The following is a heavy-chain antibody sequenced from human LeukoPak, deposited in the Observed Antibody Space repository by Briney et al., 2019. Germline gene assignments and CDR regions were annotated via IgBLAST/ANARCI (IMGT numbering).Heavy chain of an antibody. J-gene: IGHJ4*02. CDR3: EVVPNY. Sequence: GASVTLSCKASGYTFTSYYMQWVRQAPGQGLEWVGIINPSDGSTSSAQKFQGRVTMTRDTSTSTVYMELSSLRSEDTAVYYCEVVPNYWGQGTLVTVSS. CDR2: INPSDGST. V-gene: IGHV1-46*01. CDR1: GYTFTSYY. D-gene: IGHD3-22*01.